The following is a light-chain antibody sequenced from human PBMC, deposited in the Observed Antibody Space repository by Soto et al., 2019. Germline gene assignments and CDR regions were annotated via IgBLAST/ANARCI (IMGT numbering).Light chain of an antibody. V-gene: IGKV3-15*01. Sequence: EIVMTQSPATLSVSPGESVTLSCRASQSVSSSYLAWYQQKPGQAPRILMYDASTRATGISARFSGSGSGTEFTLTISSLQSEDFAVYYCQQYHNWPITFGQGTRLEIK. CDR1: QSVSSSY. CDR3: QQYHNWPIT. J-gene: IGKJ5*01. CDR2: DAS.